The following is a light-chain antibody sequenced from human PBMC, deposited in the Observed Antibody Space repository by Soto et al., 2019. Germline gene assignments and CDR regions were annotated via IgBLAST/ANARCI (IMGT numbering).Light chain of an antibody. V-gene: IGLV1-40*01. CDR1: SSNIGSRHD. Sequence: QSVLTQPPSVSWAPGQRVTISFTGSSSNIGSRHDVHWYQQLPGTAPKVLIYGNSNRPSGFPDRFAGSKSVTSASLAITGLQAEDEADYYCQSYDSSLSVLFGGGTKLTVL. CDR2: GNS. CDR3: QSYDSSLSVL. J-gene: IGLJ2*01.